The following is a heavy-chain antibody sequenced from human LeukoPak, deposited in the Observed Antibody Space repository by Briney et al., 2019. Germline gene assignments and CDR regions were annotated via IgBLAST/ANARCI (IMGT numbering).Heavy chain of an antibody. CDR2: ISAYNGNT. CDR1: GYTFTSYG. CDR3: ARLGPTYYYDSSGSGQLDY. Sequence: ASVKVSCTASGYTFTSYGISWVRQAPGQGLEWMGWISAYNGNTNYAQKLQGRVTMTTDTSTSTAYMELRSLRSDDTAVYYCARLGPTYYYDSSGSGQLDYWGQGTLVTVSS. D-gene: IGHD3-22*01. V-gene: IGHV1-18*01. J-gene: IGHJ4*02.